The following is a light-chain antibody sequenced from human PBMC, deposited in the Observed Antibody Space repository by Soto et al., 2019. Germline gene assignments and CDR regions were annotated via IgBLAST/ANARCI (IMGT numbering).Light chain of an antibody. V-gene: IGKV3-11*01. J-gene: IGKJ4*01. Sequence: EVVLTQSPATLSLSPGERTTLSCRARQSLSTYLAWYQQKPGQAPRLLIYDSSNRSTGVPARFSGSGSGTDLTLTISSLEPEDFAVDYCQQRYNWPPLTFGGGTRVDIK. CDR1: QSLSTY. CDR3: QQRYNWPPLT. CDR2: DSS.